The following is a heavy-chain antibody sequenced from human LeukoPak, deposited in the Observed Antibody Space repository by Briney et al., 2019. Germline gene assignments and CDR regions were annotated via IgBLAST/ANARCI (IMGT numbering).Heavy chain of an antibody. J-gene: IGHJ3*01. CDR3: WGHVTVTYDAVDL. CDR1: GGSTTGYF. CDR2: VYYKGDT. V-gene: IGHV4-59*08. Sequence: PWETLSLTCSVSGGSTTGYFWTWIRQPPGKGPEWVGYVYYKGDTSYCPYLDSRGSISVDMSKKQFSLKLNYVTAAETAVVYWWGHVTVTYDAVDLWSQGTMVTVSS. D-gene: IGHD4-11*01.